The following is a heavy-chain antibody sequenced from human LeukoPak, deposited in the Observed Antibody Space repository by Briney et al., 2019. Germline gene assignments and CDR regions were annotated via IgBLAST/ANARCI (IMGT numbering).Heavy chain of an antibody. CDR1: GCSFSYHW. V-gene: IGHV3-7*01. Sequence: GGALSLSCESSGCSFSYHWMDWVRQAPGKGREGVPSIKDDGSGKGYVDSVKGRFTISRDNAKNSVYLEMSSRRAEDTAVYYCANWRWRQSEYEDWGQGTLVTVSS. CDR2: IKDDGSGK. J-gene: IGHJ4*02. CDR3: ANWRWRQSEYED. D-gene: IGHD5-24*01.